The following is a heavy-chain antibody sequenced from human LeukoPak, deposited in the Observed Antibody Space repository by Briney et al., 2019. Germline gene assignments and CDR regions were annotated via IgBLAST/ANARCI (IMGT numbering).Heavy chain of an antibody. D-gene: IGHD5-24*01. CDR1: GFDFNVYA. J-gene: IGHJ4*02. V-gene: IGHV3-21*01. CDR3: ARIGRGRDAYNSFDF. Sequence: GGSLRLSCAASGFDFNVYAISWLRQPPGKGLEWVSSISATTIYTFSADSVRGRFTISRDNVENSLYLQMNNLRGEDTGVYFCARIGRGRDAYNSFDFWGQGTLVTVSS. CDR2: ISATTIYT.